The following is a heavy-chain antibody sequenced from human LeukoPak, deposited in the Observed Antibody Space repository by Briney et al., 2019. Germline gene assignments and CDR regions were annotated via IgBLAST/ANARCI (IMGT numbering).Heavy chain of an antibody. CDR2: ISGSGGST. V-gene: IGHV3-23*01. Sequence: GGSLRLSCAASGFTFSSYAMSWVRQAPGKGLEWVSAISGSGGSTYYADSMKGRFTISRDNSKNTLYLQMNSLRAEDTAVYYCAYQDGYRGKIDYWGQGTLVTVSS. CDR1: GFTFSSYA. CDR3: AYQDGYRGKIDY. D-gene: IGHD5-24*01. J-gene: IGHJ4*02.